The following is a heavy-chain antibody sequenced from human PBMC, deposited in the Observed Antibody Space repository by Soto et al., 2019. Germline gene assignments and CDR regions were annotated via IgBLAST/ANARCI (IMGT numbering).Heavy chain of an antibody. CDR1: GGSFSGYY. CDR2: INHSGST. D-gene: IGHD1-26*01. CDR3: ARDQGAATYYYYGMDV. Sequence: PSETLSLTCAVYGGSFSGYYWSWIRQPPGKGLEWIGEINHSGSTNYNPSLKSRVTISVDTSKNQFSLKLSSVTAADTAVYYCARDQGAATYYYYGMDVWGQGTTVTVS. J-gene: IGHJ6*02. V-gene: IGHV4-34*01.